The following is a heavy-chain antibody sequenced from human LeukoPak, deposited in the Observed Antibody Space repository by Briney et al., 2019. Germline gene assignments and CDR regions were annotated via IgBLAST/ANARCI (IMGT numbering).Heavy chain of an antibody. D-gene: IGHD3-10*01. V-gene: IGHV1-24*01. CDR3: ARVMRYYYGSGSYLRAFDI. J-gene: IGHJ3*02. Sequence: ASVKVSCKVSGYTLTELSMHWVRQAPGKGLEWMGGFDPEDGETIYAQKFQGRVTMTEDTSTDTAYMELSSLRSEDTAVYYCARVMRYYYGSGSYLRAFDIWGQGTMVTVSS. CDR2: FDPEDGET. CDR1: GYTLTELS.